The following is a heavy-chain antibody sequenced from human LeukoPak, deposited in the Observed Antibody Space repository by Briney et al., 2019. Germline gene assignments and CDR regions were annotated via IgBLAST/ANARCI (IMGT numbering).Heavy chain of an antibody. J-gene: IGHJ4*02. CDR2: IYYSGST. D-gene: IGHD6-19*01. Sequence: PSETLSLTCTVSGGSISSYYGSWIRQPPGKGREWSGYIYYSGSTNYNPSLKSRVTISVDTSKNQFSRKLSSVTAADTAVYYCARDAEYSSGWDYFDYWGQGTLVTASS. CDR1: GGSISSYY. CDR3: ARDAEYSSGWDYFDY. V-gene: IGHV4-59*01.